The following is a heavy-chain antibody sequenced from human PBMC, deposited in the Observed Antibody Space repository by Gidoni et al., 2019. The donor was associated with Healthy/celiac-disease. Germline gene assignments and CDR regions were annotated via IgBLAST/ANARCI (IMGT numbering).Heavy chain of an antibody. CDR1: GGTSSSYT. CDR3: ARAAPAATGYYYYYGMDV. CDR2: IIPILGIA. V-gene: IGHV1-69*02. Sequence: QVQLVQSGAEVKKPGSSVKVSCEASGGTSSSYTISWVRQAPPGQGLECMGRIIPILGIANYAQKFQGRVMITADKSTSTAYMELSSLRSEDTAVYYCARAAPAATGYYYYYGMDVWSQVTTVTVSS. J-gene: IGHJ6*02. D-gene: IGHD2-2*01.